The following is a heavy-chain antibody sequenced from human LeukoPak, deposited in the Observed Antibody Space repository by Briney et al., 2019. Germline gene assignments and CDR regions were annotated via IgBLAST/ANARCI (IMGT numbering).Heavy chain of an antibody. D-gene: IGHD3-10*01. V-gene: IGHV3-30*09. CDR1: GFSFSDSV. J-gene: IGHJ4*02. Sequence: GGSLRLSRVASGFSFSDSVIHWVRQAPGKGLEWVAVISHDVKTTYYADSAKGRFAISRDNSRNTVFLQMNRLRPEDTAVYYCVKEGYYGWGSSPTFYFDYCGQGTRVTVSS. CDR2: ISHDVKTT. CDR3: VKEGYYGWGSSPTFYFDY.